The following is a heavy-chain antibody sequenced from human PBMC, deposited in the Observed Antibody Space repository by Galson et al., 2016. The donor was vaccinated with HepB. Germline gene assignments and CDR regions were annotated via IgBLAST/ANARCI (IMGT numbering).Heavy chain of an antibody. CDR1: GGAISSGIYY. D-gene: IGHD2-2*01. J-gene: IGHJ6*04. Sequence: TLSLTCTVSGGAISSGIYYWSWIRQPAGKGLEWIGRIFTSGTTSYNPSLKSRVTNSLDTSKNQFTLKMTSVTAADTAVYFCAKERKIDCSGADCYAWGSYYYYAMDVWGKGTTVTVSS. V-gene: IGHV4-61*02. CDR2: IFTSGTT. CDR3: AKERKIDCSGADCYAWGSYYYYAMDV.